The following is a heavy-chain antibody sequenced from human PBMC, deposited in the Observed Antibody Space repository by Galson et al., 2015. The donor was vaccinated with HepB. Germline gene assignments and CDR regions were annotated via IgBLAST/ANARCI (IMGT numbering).Heavy chain of an antibody. V-gene: IGHV3-21*01. CDR1: GFTLSSYT. Sequence: SLRLSCAASGFTLSSYTMNWVRQAPGKGLEWVSSISSRTSYIYYADSVKGRFTISKDTAQNSLYLQMNSLRAEDTAVYFCARDLGKIADYWGQGTLVTVSS. CDR3: ARDLGKIADY. CDR2: ISSRTSYI. J-gene: IGHJ4*02. D-gene: IGHD3-22*01.